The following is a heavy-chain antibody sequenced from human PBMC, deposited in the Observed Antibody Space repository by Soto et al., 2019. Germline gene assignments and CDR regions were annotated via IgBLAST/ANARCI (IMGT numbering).Heavy chain of an antibody. V-gene: IGHV3-30-3*01. CDR3: ARDPNYYGSGSPDY. CDR2: ISYDGSNK. Sequence: QVQLVESGGGVVQPGRSLRLSCAASGFTFSSYAMHWVRQAPGKGLEWVAVISYDGSNKYYADSVKGRFTISRDNSKNTLYLQMNSLRAEDTAVYYWARDPNYYGSGSPDYWGQGTLVTVSS. CDR1: GFTFSSYA. J-gene: IGHJ4*02. D-gene: IGHD3-10*01.